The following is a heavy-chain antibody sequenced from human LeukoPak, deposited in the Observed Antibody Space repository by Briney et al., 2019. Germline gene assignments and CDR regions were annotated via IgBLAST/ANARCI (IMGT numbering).Heavy chain of an antibody. CDR1: GFTFSSYW. CDR3: ARTYSSSWSSTYFDY. Sequence: GGSLRLSCASSGFTFSSYWMHWVRQAPGKGLVWVSRINSDGSSTSYADSVKGRFTISRDNAKNTLYLQMNSLRAEDTAVYYCARTYSSSWSSTYFDYWGQGTLVTVSS. J-gene: IGHJ4*02. D-gene: IGHD6-13*01. V-gene: IGHV3-74*01. CDR2: INSDGSST.